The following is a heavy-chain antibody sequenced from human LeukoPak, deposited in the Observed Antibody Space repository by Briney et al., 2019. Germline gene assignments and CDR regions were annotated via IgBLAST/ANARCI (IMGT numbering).Heavy chain of an antibody. V-gene: IGHV3-53*01. CDR3: VRVASGNYAGHPDY. CDR1: GFTVSSNY. Sequence: GGSLRLSCAASGFTVSSNYMSWVRQAPGKGLEWVSVIYSGGSTYYADSVKGRFTISRDNSKNTLYLQMNSLRAEDMAVYYRVRVASGNYAGHPDYWGQGTLVTVSS. J-gene: IGHJ4*02. CDR2: IYSGGST. D-gene: IGHD4-11*01.